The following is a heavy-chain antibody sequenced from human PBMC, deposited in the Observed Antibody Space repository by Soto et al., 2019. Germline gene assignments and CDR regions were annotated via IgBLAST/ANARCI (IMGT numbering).Heavy chain of an antibody. CDR3: AREREPMVQGVTPLFDY. V-gene: IGHV1-3*01. J-gene: IGHJ4*02. CDR1: GYTFTSYA. Sequence: ASVKVSCKASGYTFTSYAMHWVRQAPGQRLEWMGWINAGNGNTKYSQKFQGRVTITRDTSASTAYMELSSLRSEDTAVYYCAREREPMVQGVTPLFDYWGQGTLVTVSS. D-gene: IGHD3-10*01. CDR2: INAGNGNT.